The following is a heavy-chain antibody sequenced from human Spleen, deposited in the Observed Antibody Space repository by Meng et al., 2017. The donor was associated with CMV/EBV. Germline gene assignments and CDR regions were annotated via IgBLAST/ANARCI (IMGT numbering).Heavy chain of an antibody. CDR2: ISSSGIYI. V-gene: IGHV3-21*01. J-gene: IGHJ6*02. CDR1: GFTFSAYS. CDR3: ARPQESPRM. Sequence: GESLKISCAASGFTFSAYSMNWVRQAPGKGLEWVSSISSSGIYIFYADSLKDRFTISRDNARNSLYLQMNSLGAEDTAVYYCARPQESPRMWGQGTAVTVSS.